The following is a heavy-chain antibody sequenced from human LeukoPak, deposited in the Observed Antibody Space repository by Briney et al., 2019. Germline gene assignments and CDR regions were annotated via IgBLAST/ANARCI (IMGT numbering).Heavy chain of an antibody. J-gene: IGHJ6*03. CDR1: GYTFTGYY. Sequence: ASVKVSCKASGYTFTGYYMHWVRQAPGQGLEWMGWINPNSGGTNYAQKFQGRVTMTRDTSISTAYMELSRLRSDDTAVYYCARDGDTIFGVVIPYYYYYMDVWGKGTTVTVSS. CDR2: INPNSGGT. CDR3: ARDGDTIFGVVIPYYYYYMDV. V-gene: IGHV1-2*02. D-gene: IGHD3-3*01.